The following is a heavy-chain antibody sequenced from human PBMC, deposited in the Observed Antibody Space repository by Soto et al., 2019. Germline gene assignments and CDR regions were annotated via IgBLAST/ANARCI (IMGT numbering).Heavy chain of an antibody. CDR1: GVSISSGGYY. D-gene: IGHD2-15*01. CDR3: ARENSDCSGGSCYDNWFDP. J-gene: IGHJ5*02. Sequence: SETLSLTCTVSGVSISSGGYYWSWIRQHPGMGLEWIGYIYYSGSTYYNPSLKSRVTISVDTSKNQFSLKLSSVTAADTAVYYCARENSDCSGGSCYDNWFDPWGQGTLVTVSS. V-gene: IGHV4-31*03. CDR2: IYYSGST.